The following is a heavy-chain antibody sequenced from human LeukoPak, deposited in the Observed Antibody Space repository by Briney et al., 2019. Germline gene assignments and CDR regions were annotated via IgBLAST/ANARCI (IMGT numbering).Heavy chain of an antibody. CDR1: GFPFSSYD. J-gene: IGHJ6*02. CDR2: IGTAGDT. CDR3: ARASGYYYGMDV. Sequence: PGGSLRLSCAASGFPFSSYDMHWVRQATGKGVGWVSAIGTAGDTYYPGSVKGGFTISREKAKNSLYLQMNSLKAGDTAVYYCARASGYYYGMDVWGQGTTVTVSS. V-gene: IGHV3-13*01.